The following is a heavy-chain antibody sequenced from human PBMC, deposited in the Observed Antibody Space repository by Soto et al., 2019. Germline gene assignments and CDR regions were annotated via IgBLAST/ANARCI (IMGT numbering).Heavy chain of an antibody. D-gene: IGHD6-13*01. V-gene: IGHV3-23*01. Sequence: GGSLRLSCAASGFAFRDFAMIWVRQAPGKGLEWVSAITGSGSSTYNADSVKGRFSISRDNSKNTMYLQMNSLRAEDTAVYYCAYSSTPFDYWGQGTLVTVSS. CDR3: AYSSTPFDY. J-gene: IGHJ4*02. CDR1: GFAFRDFA. CDR2: ITGSGSST.